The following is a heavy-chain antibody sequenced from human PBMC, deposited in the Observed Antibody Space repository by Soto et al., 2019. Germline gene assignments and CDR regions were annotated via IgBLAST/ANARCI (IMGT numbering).Heavy chain of an antibody. V-gene: IGHV3-30-3*01. J-gene: IGHJ6*02. Sequence: GGSLRLSCAAAGFTFSSYAMHWVRQAPGKGLEWVAVISYDGSNKYYADSVKGRFTISRDNSKNTLYLQMNSLRAEDTAVYYCARSPGSGSYYNYYYGMDVWGQGTTVTVSS. CDR1: GFTFSSYA. CDR2: ISYDGSNK. D-gene: IGHD3-10*01. CDR3: ARSPGSGSYYNYYYGMDV.